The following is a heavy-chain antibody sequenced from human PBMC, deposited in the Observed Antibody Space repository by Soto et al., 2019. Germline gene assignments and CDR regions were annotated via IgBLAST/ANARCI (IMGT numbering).Heavy chain of an antibody. D-gene: IGHD6-19*01. J-gene: IGHJ4*02. CDR3: AVAVAGPTAIGY. CDR1: GFTVSSYG. Sequence: EVQLVESGGGLVQPGGSLRLSCEASGFTVSSYGMHWDRQAPGKGLVWVPRINSDGSSTSYADSVKGRFTISRDNAKNTLYLQMNSLRAEATAVYYCAVAVAGPTAIGYWGQGTLVTVSS. V-gene: IGHV3-74*01. CDR2: INSDGSST.